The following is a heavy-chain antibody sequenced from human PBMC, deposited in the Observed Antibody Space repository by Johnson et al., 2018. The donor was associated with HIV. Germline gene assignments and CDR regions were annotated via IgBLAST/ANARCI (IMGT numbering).Heavy chain of an antibody. CDR3: AKDLEEGQQWLIGAFDI. D-gene: IGHD6-19*01. J-gene: IGHJ3*02. CDR1: GFTFSSYA. Sequence: QVQLVESGGGVVQPGRSLRLSCAASGFTFSSYAMHWVRQSPGKGLEWVAVISSDGSNKYYVDSVKGRFTISRDNSENTLYLQMNSLRAEDTAVYYCAKDLEEGQQWLIGAFDIWGQGTMVTVSS. V-gene: IGHV3-30*04. CDR2: ISSDGSNK.